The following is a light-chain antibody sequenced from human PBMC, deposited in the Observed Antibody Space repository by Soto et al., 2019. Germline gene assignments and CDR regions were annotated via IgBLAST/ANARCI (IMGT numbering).Light chain of an antibody. CDR1: QSISSW. V-gene: IGKV1-5*03. Sequence: DIQMTQSPSTLSASVGDRVTITCRASQSISSWLAWYQQKPGKAPKLLIYKASSLESGVPSKFSGSGSGTEFTLSISSLQPDDSATYYCQQYNSPWTFSQGTKVEIK. CDR3: QQYNSPWT. CDR2: KAS. J-gene: IGKJ1*01.